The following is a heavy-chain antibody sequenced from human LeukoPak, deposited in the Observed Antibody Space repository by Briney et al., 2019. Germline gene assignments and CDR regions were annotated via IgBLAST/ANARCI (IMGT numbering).Heavy chain of an antibody. CDR2: INPNSGGT. CDR3: ARGADMTMVRGVIGDYYNYGMDV. Sequence: ASVKVSCKASGYTFIDYYMQWVRQAPGQGLEWMGWINPNSGGTNLAQKFQGRVTMTRDTSTSTAHMELSRVGFDDTAVYYCARGADMTMVRGVIGDYYNYGMDVWGQGTTVTVSS. D-gene: IGHD3-10*01. V-gene: IGHV1-2*02. CDR1: GYTFIDYY. J-gene: IGHJ6*02.